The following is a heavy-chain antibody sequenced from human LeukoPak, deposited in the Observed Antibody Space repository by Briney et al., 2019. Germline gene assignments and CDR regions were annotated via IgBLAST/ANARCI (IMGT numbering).Heavy chain of an antibody. CDR3: AREIEAEIAAAGQFDY. V-gene: IGHV1-18*01. CDR1: GYTFTSYG. D-gene: IGHD6-13*01. J-gene: IGHJ4*02. CDR2: ISAYNGNT. Sequence: ASVKVSCKASGYTFTSYGISWVRQAPGQGLEWMGWISAYNGNTNYAQKLQGRVTMTTDTSTSTAYMELRSLRSDDTAVYYCAREIEAEIAAAGQFDYWGQGTLVTVS.